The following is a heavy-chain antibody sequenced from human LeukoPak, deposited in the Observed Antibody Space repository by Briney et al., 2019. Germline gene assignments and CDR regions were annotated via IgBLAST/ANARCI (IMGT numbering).Heavy chain of an antibody. CDR3: ARVPLWFGDSYFDY. Sequence: SETLSLTCTVSGYSISSGYYWGWIRQPPGKGLEWIGSIYHSGSTYYNPSLKSRVTISVDTSKSQFSLKLSPVTAADTAVYYCARVPLWFGDSYFDYWGQGTLVTVSS. V-gene: IGHV4-38-2*02. D-gene: IGHD3-10*01. CDR1: GYSISSGYY. CDR2: IYHSGST. J-gene: IGHJ4*02.